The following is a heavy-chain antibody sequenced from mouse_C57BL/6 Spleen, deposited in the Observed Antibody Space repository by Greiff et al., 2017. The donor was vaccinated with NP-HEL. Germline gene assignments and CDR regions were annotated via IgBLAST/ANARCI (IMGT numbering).Heavy chain of an antibody. CDR3: AIITTVVAKDFDY. D-gene: IGHD1-1*01. J-gene: IGHJ2*01. Sequence: QVQLKESGAELVKPGASVKMSCKASGYTFTSYWITWVKQRPGQGLEWIGDIYPGSGSTNYNEKFKSKATLTVDTSSSTAYMQLSSLTSEDSAVYYCAIITTVVAKDFDYWGQGTTLTVSS. CDR1: GYTFTSYW. V-gene: IGHV1-55*01. CDR2: IYPGSGST.